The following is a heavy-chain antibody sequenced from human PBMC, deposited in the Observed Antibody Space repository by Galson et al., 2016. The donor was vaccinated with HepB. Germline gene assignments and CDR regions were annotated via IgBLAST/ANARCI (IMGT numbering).Heavy chain of an antibody. CDR3: ARGPGTVGATGFDY. Sequence: RLSCAASGFTFSDHYMDWVRQAPGKGLEWVGRTRNKANSYTTEYAASVKGRFTISRDNSKNSLYLQMNSLKTEDTAVYYCARGPGTVGATGFDYWGQGTLVTVSS. CDR2: TRNKANSYTT. V-gene: IGHV3-72*01. D-gene: IGHD1-26*01. J-gene: IGHJ4*02. CDR1: GFTFSDHY.